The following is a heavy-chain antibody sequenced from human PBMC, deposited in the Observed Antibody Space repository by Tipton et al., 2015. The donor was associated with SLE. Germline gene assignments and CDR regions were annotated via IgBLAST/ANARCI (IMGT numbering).Heavy chain of an antibody. D-gene: IGHD3-3*01. CDR2: VYDSGTT. CDR3: AKGARWFDDFWSGYPLGNYFDP. Sequence: TLSLTCTVPGGSINNYYWSWFRQSPGKGLEWIGFVYDSGTTKYNPSLKSRLTISVDRSKNQFSLKLNSPTAADTAIYYCAKGARWFDDFWSGYPLGNYFDPWGQGILVTVSS. CDR1: GGSINNYY. J-gene: IGHJ5*02. V-gene: IGHV4-59*01.